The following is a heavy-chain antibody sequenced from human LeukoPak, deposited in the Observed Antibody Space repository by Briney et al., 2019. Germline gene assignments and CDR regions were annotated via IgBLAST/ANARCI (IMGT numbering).Heavy chain of an antibody. CDR2: INPSGRT. D-gene: IGHD3-3*02. CDR1: GGSFNGYY. Sequence: PSETLSLTCTVYGGSFNGYYWSSIRQPPGKGLEWIGEINPSGRTNYNPSLTSRVTISVDPSKNQFSLKLSSVTAEDTAVYYCARTHFIISNYFDYWGQGTLVTVSS. CDR3: ARTHFIISNYFDY. V-gene: IGHV4-34*01. J-gene: IGHJ4*02.